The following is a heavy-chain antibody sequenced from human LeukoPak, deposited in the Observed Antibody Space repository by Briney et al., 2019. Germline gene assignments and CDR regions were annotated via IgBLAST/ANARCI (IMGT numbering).Heavy chain of an antibody. Sequence: SETPSPNCNVSGGSISSYHWRWIPPPPGKGPELIGDIYFQGRPKYNPSLKSRVTISVDTSKNQFPLKLSSVTAADTAVYYCARHGRSGLIPHYYYMDVWGKGTTVTVSS. D-gene: IGHD2-15*01. J-gene: IGHJ6*03. CDR3: ARHGRSGLIPHYYYMDV. CDR1: GGSISSYH. CDR2: IYFQGRP. V-gene: IGHV4-59*08.